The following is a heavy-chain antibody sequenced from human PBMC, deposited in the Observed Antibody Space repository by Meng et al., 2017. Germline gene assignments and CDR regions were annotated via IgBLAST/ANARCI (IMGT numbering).Heavy chain of an antibody. CDR1: GFTLSSYA. V-gene: IGHV3-30*01. Sequence: VHLVEFGGDLVKPGGSLRVSCAASGFTLSSYAMHWVRQGPGKGLEWVAVISYDGSNKYYADSVRGRFTISRDNSKNTLYLQMNSLRAEDTAVYYCASMGYWGQGTLVTVSS. D-gene: IGHD3-10*01. CDR2: ISYDGSNK. CDR3: ASMGY. J-gene: IGHJ4*02.